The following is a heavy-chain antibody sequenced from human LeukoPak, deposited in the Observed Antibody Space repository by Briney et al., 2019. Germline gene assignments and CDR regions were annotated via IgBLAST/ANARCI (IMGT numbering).Heavy chain of an antibody. J-gene: IGHJ6*02. Sequence: SETLSLTCTVSGGSISSGGYYWSWIRQHPGKGLEWIGYIYYSGSTYYNPSLKSRVTISVDTSKNQFSLKLSSVTAADTAVYYCVAVVPAEGMDVWGQGTTVTVSS. D-gene: IGHD2-2*01. CDR1: GGSISSGGYY. CDR3: VAVVPAEGMDV. CDR2: IYYSGST. V-gene: IGHV4-31*03.